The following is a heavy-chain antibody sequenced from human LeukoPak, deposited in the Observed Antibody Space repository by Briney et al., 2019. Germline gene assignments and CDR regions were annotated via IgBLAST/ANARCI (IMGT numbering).Heavy chain of an antibody. CDR1: GFSVSGYW. V-gene: IGHV3-7*01. CDR3: AREWQGGIAAAGTRIEGDY. D-gene: IGHD6-13*01. J-gene: IGHJ4*02. CDR2: IKQEGSEK. Sequence: GGSLRLSCAVPGFSVSGYWITWVRQAPGKGLEWVANIKQEGSEKNYVDSVKGRFTISRDNAENSLFLQMNSLRVEDTAVYYCAREWQGGIAAAGTRIEGDYWGQGTLVAVSS.